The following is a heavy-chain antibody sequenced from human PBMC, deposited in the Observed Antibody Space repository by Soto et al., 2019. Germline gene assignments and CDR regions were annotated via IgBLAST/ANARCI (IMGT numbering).Heavy chain of an antibody. Sequence: QVQLVQSGAEEKKPGASVKVSCKASGYTFTSYAMHWVRQAPGQRLEWMGWINAGNGNTKYSQKFQGRVTITRDTSASTAYMELSSRRSEDTAVYYCAGGVGTSAPDYWGQGTLVTVSS. D-gene: IGHD2-15*01. CDR3: AGGVGTSAPDY. V-gene: IGHV1-3*05. CDR2: INAGNGNT. J-gene: IGHJ4*02. CDR1: GYTFTSYA.